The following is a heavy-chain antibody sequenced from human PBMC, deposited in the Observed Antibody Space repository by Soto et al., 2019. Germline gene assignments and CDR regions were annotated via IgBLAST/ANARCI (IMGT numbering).Heavy chain of an antibody. Sequence: ASVKVSCKASGYTFTGYYMHWVRQAPGQGLEWMGWINPNNGDTNYAQKFQGRVTMTTDTSTSTAYMELRSLRSGDTAVYYCARIKLGDDFWSGYFPRYYYYYYMDVWGKGTTVTVSS. CDR3: ARIKLGDDFWSGYFPRYYYYYYMDV. V-gene: IGHV1-2*02. J-gene: IGHJ6*03. CDR1: GYTFTGYY. D-gene: IGHD3-3*01. CDR2: INPNNGDT.